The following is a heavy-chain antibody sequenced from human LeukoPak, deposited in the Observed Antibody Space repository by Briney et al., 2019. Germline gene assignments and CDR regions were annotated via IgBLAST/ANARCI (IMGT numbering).Heavy chain of an antibody. D-gene: IGHD2-15*01. V-gene: IGHV3-23*01. CDR3: AKDKATVAAKGPFDY. CDR1: EFIFSNYA. J-gene: IGHJ4*02. CDR2: ISGSGATT. Sequence: GGSLRLSCAASEFIFSNYAMTWVRQAPGQGLESVSSISGSGATTYSADSVKGRFTTSRDNSKNTLFLQFNSLRAEDTAVYYCAKDKATVAAKGPFDYWGQGTLVTVSS.